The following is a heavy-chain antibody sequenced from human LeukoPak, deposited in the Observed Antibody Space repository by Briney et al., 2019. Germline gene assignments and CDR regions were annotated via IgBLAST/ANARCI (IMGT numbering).Heavy chain of an antibody. CDR1: GFTFSSYG. CDR3: AKNLYYDILTGANMDV. V-gene: IGHV3-23*01. D-gene: IGHD3-9*01. Sequence: GGSLRLSCAASGFTFSSYGMSWVRQAPGKGLEWVSSISGSGGSTYNADSVKGRFTISRDTSKNTLYLQMNSLRAEDTAVYYCAKNLYYDILTGANMDVWGKGTTVTISS. J-gene: IGHJ6*03. CDR2: ISGSGGST.